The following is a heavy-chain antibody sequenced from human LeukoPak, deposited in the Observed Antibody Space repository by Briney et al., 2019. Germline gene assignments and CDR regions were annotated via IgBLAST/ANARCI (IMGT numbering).Heavy chain of an antibody. V-gene: IGHV4-38-2*02. Sequence: SETLSLTCAVSGYSISRGYYCGWFRQPPGKGLEWVGSIFHSGSTYYNPSLKSRVTISVDTSKNQFSLNLSSVTAADTAGYYCARDRGVAVAGPPGYWGQGTLVTVSS. CDR3: ARDRGVAVAGPPGY. D-gene: IGHD6-19*01. CDR2: IFHSGST. J-gene: IGHJ4*02. CDR1: GYSISRGYY.